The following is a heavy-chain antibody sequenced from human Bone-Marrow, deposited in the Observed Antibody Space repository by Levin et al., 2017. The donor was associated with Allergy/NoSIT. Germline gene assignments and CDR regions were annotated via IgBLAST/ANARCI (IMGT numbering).Heavy chain of an antibody. CDR3: ARVGGGDPLDH. V-gene: IGHV3-74*01. Sequence: GESLKISCAASGFTFSTYWMHWVRQAPGKGLVWVSRVNPDGISTDYADSVKGRFTISRDNAKNTLYLQMNSLRAEDTAVYYCARVGGGDPLDHWGQGTLVAVSS. D-gene: IGHD2-21*02. J-gene: IGHJ4*02. CDR1: GFTFSTYW. CDR2: VNPDGIST.